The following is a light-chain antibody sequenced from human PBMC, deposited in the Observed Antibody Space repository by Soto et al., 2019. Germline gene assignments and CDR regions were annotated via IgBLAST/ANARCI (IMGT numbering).Light chain of an antibody. Sequence: IVLTQSPGTLSLSPGERATLSCRASQSVGSSYLAWYQQKPGQAPRLLIYGTSSRATGIPDRFSGSGSGTDFTLTISRLEPEDFAVYYCQQYRSSPLTFGGGTKVDIK. CDR2: GTS. CDR3: QQYRSSPLT. J-gene: IGKJ4*01. CDR1: QSVGSSY. V-gene: IGKV3-20*01.